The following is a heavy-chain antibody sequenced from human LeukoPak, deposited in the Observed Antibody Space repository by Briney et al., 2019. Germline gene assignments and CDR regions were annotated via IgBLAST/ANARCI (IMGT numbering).Heavy chain of an antibody. V-gene: IGHV3-7*04. CDR2: IGQDGTEK. J-gene: IGHJ5*01. CDR3: ARGWAAIDS. Sequence: GGSLRLSRAASGFTLSSYWMTWARQAPGKGLEWVANIGQDGTEKYSVDSVKGRFTISRDNAKNSLYLQMNSLRAEDAAVYYCARGWAAIDSWGQGTLVTVSS. CDR1: GFTLSSYW. D-gene: IGHD5-18*01.